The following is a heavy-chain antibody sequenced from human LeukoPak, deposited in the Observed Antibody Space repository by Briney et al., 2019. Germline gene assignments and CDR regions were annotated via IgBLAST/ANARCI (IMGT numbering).Heavy chain of an antibody. D-gene: IGHD6-13*01. CDR1: GGSISSSSYY. CDR2: IYYSGST. CDR3: ARHGGSSSWRTGLNYFDY. Sequence: SETLSLTCTVSGGSISSSSYYWGWIRQPPGKGLEWIGSIYYSGSTYYNPSLKSRVTISVDTSKNQFSLKLSSVTAADTAVYYCARHGGSSSWRTGLNYFDYRGQGTLVTVSS. J-gene: IGHJ4*02. V-gene: IGHV4-39*01.